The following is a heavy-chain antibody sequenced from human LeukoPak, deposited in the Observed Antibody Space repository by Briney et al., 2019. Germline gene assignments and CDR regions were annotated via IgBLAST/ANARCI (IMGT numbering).Heavy chain of an antibody. D-gene: IGHD3-22*01. J-gene: IGHJ4*02. Sequence: SVKVSCKASGGTFSSYAISWVRQAPGQGLEWMGGIIPIFGTANYAQKFQGRVTITADESTSTAYMELSSLRSEDTAVYYCARLPYDSSGYYVYYFDYWGQGTLVTVSS. CDR1: GGTFSSYA. V-gene: IGHV1-69*13. CDR2: IIPIFGTA. CDR3: ARLPYDSSGYYVYYFDY.